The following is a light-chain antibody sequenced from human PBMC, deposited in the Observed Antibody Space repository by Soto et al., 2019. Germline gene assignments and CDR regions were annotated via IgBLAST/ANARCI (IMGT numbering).Light chain of an antibody. J-gene: IGLJ3*02. CDR3: QSYDRSLSASL. V-gene: IGLV1-44*01. CDR1: SSNIGRDT. CDR2: NDD. Sequence: QSVLTQPPSVSGTPGLRVTISCSGGSSNIGRDTVNWYQQLPGTAPKLLMFNDDQRPSGVPDRFSGSRSGTSASLAISGLQSDDEADYYCQSYDRSLSASLFGGGTKLTVL.